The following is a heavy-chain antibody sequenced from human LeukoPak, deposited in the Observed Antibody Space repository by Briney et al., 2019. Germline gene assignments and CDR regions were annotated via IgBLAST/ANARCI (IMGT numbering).Heavy chain of an antibody. D-gene: IGHD3-22*01. CDR1: VGSISSSSYY. CDR3: ATYPSVDRLRPLDNWFDP. CDR2: IYYSGST. J-gene: IGHJ5*02. Sequence: PSETLSLTCTVSVGSISSSSYYWGWIRQPPGKGLEWIGSIYYSGSTYYNPSLKSRVTISVDTSKNQFSLKLSSVTAADTAVYHCATYPSVDRLRPLDNWFDPWGQGTLVTVSS. V-gene: IGHV4-39*01.